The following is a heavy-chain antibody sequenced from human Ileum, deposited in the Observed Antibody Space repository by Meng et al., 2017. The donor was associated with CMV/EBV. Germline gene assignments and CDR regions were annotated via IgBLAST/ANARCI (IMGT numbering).Heavy chain of an antibody. D-gene: IGHD3-22*01. Sequence: LTCAVSVDSFRSNKWWSRVRQPPGKGVECIGKIHHSGTPTYNPSLKSRVTISLDESKIEFSLKLSSVTAADTAVYYCTRNGYYSLDYWSPGTLVTVSS. J-gene: IGHJ4*02. V-gene: IGHV4-4*02. CDR2: IHHSGTP. CDR3: TRNGYYSLDY. CDR1: VDSFRSNKW.